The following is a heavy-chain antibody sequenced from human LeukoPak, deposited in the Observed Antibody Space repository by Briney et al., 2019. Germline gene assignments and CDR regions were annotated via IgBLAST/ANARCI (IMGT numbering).Heavy chain of an antibody. CDR1: GYPLTGSY. CDR2: INPNSGGT. J-gene: IGHJ5*02. D-gene: IGHD3-9*01. V-gene: IGHV1-2*06. Sequence: ASLKASCKASGYPLTGSYMHWLRQAPGQGLEWMGRINPNSGGTNYAQKFQGRVTMTRDTSISTAYMELSRLRSDDTAVYYCAREARYSRHNWFDPWGQGTLVTVSS. CDR3: AREARYSRHNWFDP.